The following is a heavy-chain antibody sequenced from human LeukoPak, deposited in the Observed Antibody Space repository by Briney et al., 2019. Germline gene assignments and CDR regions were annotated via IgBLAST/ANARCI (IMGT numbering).Heavy chain of an antibody. CDR3: ARDTTVTTLYYYGLDV. V-gene: IGHV1-8*01. J-gene: IGHJ6*02. CDR1: GYTFTSSD. CDR2: MNPNSGNT. D-gene: IGHD4-11*01. Sequence: ASVKVSCKASGYTFTSSDINWVRQATGQGLEWMGWMNPNSGNTGYAQKFQGRVTMTRNTSISTAYMELSSLRSEDTAVYYCARDTTVTTLYYYGLDVWGQGTTVTVSS.